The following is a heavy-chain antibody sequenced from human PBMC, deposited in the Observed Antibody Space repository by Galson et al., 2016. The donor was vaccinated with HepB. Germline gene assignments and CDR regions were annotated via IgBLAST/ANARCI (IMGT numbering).Heavy chain of an antibody. D-gene: IGHD2-2*01. Sequence: TLSLTCTVSGGSISSGDYYWTWIRQPPGKGLEWIGYIYYSGCTYYNPSLKSRVSISVDTSKNQFSLKVRSVTAADTAMYYCARRTDFWGQGTLVTVSS. CDR1: GGSISSGDYY. CDR3: ARRTDF. CDR2: IYYSGCT. J-gene: IGHJ4*02. V-gene: IGHV4-30-4*01.